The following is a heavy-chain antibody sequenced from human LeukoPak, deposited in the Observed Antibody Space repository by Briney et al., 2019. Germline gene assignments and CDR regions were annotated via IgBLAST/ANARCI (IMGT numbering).Heavy chain of an antibody. V-gene: IGHV1-8*01. D-gene: IGHD3-22*01. CDR2: MNPNSGNT. CDR3: ARVQDSSGYYSDY. CDR1: GYTFTSYD. Sequence: ASVKVSCKASGYTFTSYDINLVRQATGQGLEWMGWMNPNSGNTGYAQKFKGRVTMSRNTSISTAYMELSSLRSEDTAVYYCARVQDSSGYYSDYWGQGTLVTVSS. J-gene: IGHJ4*02.